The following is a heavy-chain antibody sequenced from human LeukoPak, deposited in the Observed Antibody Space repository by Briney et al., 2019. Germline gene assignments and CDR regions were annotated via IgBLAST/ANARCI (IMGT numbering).Heavy chain of an antibody. CDR1: GSTVSSNH. V-gene: IGHV3-53*01. CDR3: ARGISGYYDFWSGYPMDV. D-gene: IGHD3-3*01. J-gene: IGHJ6*02. Sequence: GGSLRLSCAASGSTVSSNHMSWVRQAPGKGLEWVSVIYSGGSTYYADSVKGRFTISRDNSKNTLYLQMNSLRAEDTAVYYCARGISGYYDFWSGYPMDVWGQGTTVTVSS. CDR2: IYSGGST.